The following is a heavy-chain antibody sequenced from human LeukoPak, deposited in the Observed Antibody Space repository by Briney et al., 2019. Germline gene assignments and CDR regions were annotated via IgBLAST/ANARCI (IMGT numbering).Heavy chain of an antibody. Sequence: HSGGSLRLSCAASGFTFRSYEMNWVRQAPGKGREGVSYISRSGSTIYYADSVKGRFTISRDNAKNSLYLQMNRLSAEDTAVSYCASVGGWLRLNDAFDIWGQGTMVTVSS. V-gene: IGHV3-48*03. CDR3: ASVGGWLRLNDAFDI. CDR1: GFTFRSYE. CDR2: ISRSGSTI. J-gene: IGHJ3*02. D-gene: IGHD5-12*01.